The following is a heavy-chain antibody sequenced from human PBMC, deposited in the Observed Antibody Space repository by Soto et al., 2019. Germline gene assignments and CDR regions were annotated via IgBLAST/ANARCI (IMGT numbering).Heavy chain of an antibody. V-gene: IGHV5-51*01. CDR3: ASDSHCDGGNCPMGGFDM. Sequence: VESLKISCKGSGYVFIIHWVSCLLEMRVKVLEWVGIIYPGNSNTMYSPSFQGQVTISADTALSTTYLQWDTLKPSDTAIYFCASDSHCDGGNCPMGGFDMWGQGTMVTV. CDR1: GYVFIIHW. D-gene: IGHD2-15*01. CDR2: IYPGNSNT. J-gene: IGHJ3*02.